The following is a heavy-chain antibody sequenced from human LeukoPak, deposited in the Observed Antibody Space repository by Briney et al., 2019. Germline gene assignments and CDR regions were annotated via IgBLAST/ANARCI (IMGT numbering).Heavy chain of an antibody. CDR3: ARAIDFWSGFDY. J-gene: IGHJ4*02. CDR2: ISSRSNSI. CDR1: GFTFSSSI. V-gene: IGHV3-48*01. Sequence: PGGSLRLSCAASGFTFSSSIMNWVRQAPGKGLEWVSFISSRSNSIYYADSVKGRFTISRDNAKNSLYLQMNSLRAEDTAVYYCARAIDFWSGFDYWGQGTLDTVSS. D-gene: IGHD3-3*01.